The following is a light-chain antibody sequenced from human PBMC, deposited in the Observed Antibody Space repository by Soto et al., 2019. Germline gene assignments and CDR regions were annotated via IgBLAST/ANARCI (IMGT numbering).Light chain of an antibody. CDR1: QSVNTY. CDR2: DAS. J-gene: IGKJ1*01. Sequence: EIVLTQSPVALSLSRGERATRCCRASQSVNTYLAWYQQKPGQAPRLLIYDASNRATGIPARFSGSGSGTDFTLTISSLEPEDLAVYYCQQRSKWPQTFGQGTKVDTK. CDR3: QQRSKWPQT. V-gene: IGKV3-11*01.